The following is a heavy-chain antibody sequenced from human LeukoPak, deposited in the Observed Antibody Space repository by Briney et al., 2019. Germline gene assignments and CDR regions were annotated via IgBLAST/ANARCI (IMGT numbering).Heavy chain of an antibody. D-gene: IGHD3-3*01. Sequence: SETLSLTCAVYGGSFSGYYWSWIRQPPGKGLEWIGEINHSGSTNYNPSLKSRVTISVDTSKNQFSLKLSSVTAADTAVYYCARGHPHYDFWSGYPPGWYFDLWGRGTLVTVFS. CDR2: INHSGST. J-gene: IGHJ2*01. V-gene: IGHV4-34*01. CDR3: ARGHPHYDFWSGYPPGWYFDL. CDR1: GGSFSGYY.